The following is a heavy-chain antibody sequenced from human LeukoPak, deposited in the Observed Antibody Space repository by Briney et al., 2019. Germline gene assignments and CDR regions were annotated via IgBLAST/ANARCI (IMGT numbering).Heavy chain of an antibody. J-gene: IGHJ5*02. CDR1: GFTFSSYS. CDR3: ARDVSRQLVH. CDR2: ISSSSSYI. D-gene: IGHD2-2*01. Sequence: GGSLSLSCAVSGFTFSSYSMNWPRPAPGQGLEWVSSISSSSSYIYYADPVKGRFTISRVNAKNSLYMQMNRLRAEDTAVYYCARDVSRQLVHWGQGTLVTVSS. V-gene: IGHV3-21*01.